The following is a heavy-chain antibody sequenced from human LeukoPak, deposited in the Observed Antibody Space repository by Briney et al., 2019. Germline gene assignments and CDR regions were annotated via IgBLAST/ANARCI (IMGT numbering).Heavy chain of an antibody. D-gene: IGHD3-3*01. J-gene: IGHJ4*02. V-gene: IGHV3-48*01. CDR2: ISSSSSTI. Sequence: QSGGSLRLSCAASGFTFSSYSMNWVRQAPGKGLEWVSYISSSSSTIYYADSVKGRFTISRDNAKNSLYLQMNSLRAEDTAVYYCARDPTYYDFWSGPAQNPYYFDYWGPGTLVTVSS. CDR1: GFTFSSYS. CDR3: ARDPTYYDFWSGPAQNPYYFDY.